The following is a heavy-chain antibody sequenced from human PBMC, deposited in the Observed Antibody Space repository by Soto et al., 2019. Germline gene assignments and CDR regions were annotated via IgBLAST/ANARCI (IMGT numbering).Heavy chain of an antibody. CDR1: GFTFSSYA. V-gene: IGHV3-30-3*01. Sequence: PGGSLRLSCAASGFTFSSYAMSWVRQAPGKGLEWVAVISYDGSNKYYADSVKGRFTISRDNAKNTLYLQMNSLRAEDTAVYYCARGSPRNTDFDYWGQGTLVTVSS. CDR3: ARGSPRNTDFDY. J-gene: IGHJ4*02. CDR2: ISYDGSNK. D-gene: IGHD1-1*01.